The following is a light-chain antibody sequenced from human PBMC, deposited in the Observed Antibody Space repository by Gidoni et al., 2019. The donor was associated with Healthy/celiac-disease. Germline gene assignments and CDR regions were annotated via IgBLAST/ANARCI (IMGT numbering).Light chain of an antibody. CDR3: QQYYSYHPT. CDR1: QGISSY. V-gene: IGKV1-8*01. CDR2: AAS. J-gene: IGKJ1*01. Sequence: AIRITQSPSSLSASTGDRVTITCRASQGISSYLAWYQQKPGKAPKLLIYAASTLQSGVPSRFSGSGSGTDFTLTISCLQSEDFATYYCQQYYSYHPTFGQGTKVEIK.